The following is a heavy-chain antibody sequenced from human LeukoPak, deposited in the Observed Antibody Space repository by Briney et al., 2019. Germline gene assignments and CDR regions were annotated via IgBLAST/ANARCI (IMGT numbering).Heavy chain of an antibody. CDR1: GGPISSYY. V-gene: IGHV4-59*01. CDR3: ARGGTHYGDYVVYFGY. CDR2: IYYSGST. D-gene: IGHD4-17*01. J-gene: IGHJ4*02. Sequence: SETLSLTCTVSGGPISSYYWSWIRQPPGKGLEWIGYIYYSGSTNYNPSLKSRVTISVDTSKNQFSLKLSSVTAADTAVYYCARGGTHYGDYVVYFGYWGQGTLVTVSS.